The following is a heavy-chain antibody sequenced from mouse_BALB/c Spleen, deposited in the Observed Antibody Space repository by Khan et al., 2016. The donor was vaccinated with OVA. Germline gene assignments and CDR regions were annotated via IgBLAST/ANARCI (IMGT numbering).Heavy chain of an antibody. D-gene: IGHD1-1*01. CDR2: IDPANGDT. CDR3: GIFFSHLYGSGWFAY. CDR1: GFNIKDTY. J-gene: IGHJ3*01. Sequence: VQLQQSGAELVKPGASVKLSCTASGFNIKDTYIHWVKQRPEQGLEWIGRIDPANGDTKCDPKFQGKATLKADTSSNTAYLQLSSLTSEDTAVYYCGIFFSHLYGSGWFAYWGQGTLVTVSA. V-gene: IGHV14-3*02.